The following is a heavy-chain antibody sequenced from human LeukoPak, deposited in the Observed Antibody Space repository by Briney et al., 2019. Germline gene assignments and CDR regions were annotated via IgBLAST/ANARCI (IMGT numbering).Heavy chain of an antibody. V-gene: IGHV3-48*02. D-gene: IGHD6-19*01. J-gene: IGHJ4*02. CDR1: GFTFSSYS. CDR3: ARDLPPGSSGWYLGY. Sequence: GGSLRLSCAASGFTFSSYSMNWVRQAPGEGLEWVSYISSSSRTIYHADSVKGRFTISRDNAKNSLYLKMNSLRDEDTAVYYCARDLPPGSSGWYLGYWGQGTLVTVSS. CDR2: ISSSSRTI.